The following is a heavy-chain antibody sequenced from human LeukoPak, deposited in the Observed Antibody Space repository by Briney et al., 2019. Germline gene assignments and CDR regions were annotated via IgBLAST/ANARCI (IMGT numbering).Heavy chain of an antibody. CDR1: GGSISSSNYY. J-gene: IGHJ3*02. D-gene: IGHD7-27*01. CDR2: IYYSGST. CDR3: ARDLDLGAFDI. V-gene: IGHV4-39*07. Sequence: SETLSLTCSVSGGSISSSNYYWGWIRQPPGKGLEWIGSIYYSGSTYYNPSLKSRVTISVDTSKNQFSLKLSSVTAADTAVYYCARDLDLGAFDIWGQGTMVTVSS.